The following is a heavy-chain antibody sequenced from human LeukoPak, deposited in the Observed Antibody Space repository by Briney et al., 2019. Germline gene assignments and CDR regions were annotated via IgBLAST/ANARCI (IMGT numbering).Heavy chain of an antibody. CDR3: ARGGYYTLEYYYYMDV. V-gene: IGHV4-34*01. D-gene: IGHD2/OR15-2a*01. CDR1: GGSFSGYY. Sequence: SETLSLTCAVYGGSFSGYYWSWIRQPPGKGLEWIGEINHSGSTNYNPSLKSRVTISVDTSKNQFSLKLNSVGDADTAVYYCARGGYYTLEYYYYMDVWGKGTTVTVSS. CDR2: INHSGST. J-gene: IGHJ6*03.